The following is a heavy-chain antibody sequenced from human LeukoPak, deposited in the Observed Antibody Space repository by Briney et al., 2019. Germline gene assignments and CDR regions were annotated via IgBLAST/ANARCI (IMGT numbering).Heavy chain of an antibody. Sequence: ASVKVSCKASGYTFTGYYIHWVRQAPGQGLERMGWVNPNSGGTNYEQKFQGRVTMTRDTSISTAYMELSRLTSDDTAVYFCAKDLVSINVNWGQGTLVTVSS. V-gene: IGHV1-2*02. J-gene: IGHJ4*02. CDR2: VNPNSGGT. D-gene: IGHD5-24*01. CDR3: AKDLVSINVN. CDR1: GYTFTGYY.